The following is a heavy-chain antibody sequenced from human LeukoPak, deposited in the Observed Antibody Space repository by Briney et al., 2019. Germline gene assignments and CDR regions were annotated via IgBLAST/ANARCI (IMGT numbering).Heavy chain of an antibody. CDR3: TTHPRGYVVY. CDR1: GFTFSNAW. Sequence: GGSLRLSCAASGFTFSNAWMSWVRQAPGKGQEWVGRIKSKSDGGTTDYAAPVKGRFIISRDDVKNTLYLHMNSLKTGDTAKYYCTTHPRGYVVYWGQGTLVSVSS. D-gene: IGHD6-25*01. V-gene: IGHV3-15*01. J-gene: IGHJ4*02. CDR2: IKSKSDGGTT.